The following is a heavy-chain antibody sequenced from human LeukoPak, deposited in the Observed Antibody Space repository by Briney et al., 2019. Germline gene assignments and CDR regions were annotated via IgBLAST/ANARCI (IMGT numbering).Heavy chain of an antibody. D-gene: IGHD5-12*01. V-gene: IGHV3-30*02. CDR3: ANLPVPDDIVDQ. J-gene: IGHJ5*02. CDR2: IRFDGSDK. Sequence: GGSLRLSCIASGFTFKTQGMHWVRQAPGKGLEWVAFIRFDGSDKYYGDSVKGRFTISRDNSKNTLYLQMNSLRTEDTAVYYCANLPVPDDIVDQWGQGTLVTVSS. CDR1: GFTFKTQG.